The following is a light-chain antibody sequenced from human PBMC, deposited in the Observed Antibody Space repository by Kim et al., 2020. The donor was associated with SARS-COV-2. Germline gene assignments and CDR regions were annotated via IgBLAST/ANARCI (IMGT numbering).Light chain of an antibody. J-gene: IGKJ5*01. CDR1: QDISNS. Sequence: ASVGDRVTITCRSSQDISNSLAWFQQKPGKAPESLIFAASSLQSGVPSKFSGSGSGTDFTLTISSLQPEDFATYYCQQYDTYTPTFGQGTRLEIK. V-gene: IGKV1-16*02. CDR2: AAS. CDR3: QQYDTYTPT.